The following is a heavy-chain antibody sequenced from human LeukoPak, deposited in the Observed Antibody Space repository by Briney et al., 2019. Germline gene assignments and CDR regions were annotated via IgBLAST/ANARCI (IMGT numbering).Heavy chain of an antibody. V-gene: IGHV1-18*01. CDR3: ARVYNRGSGYENWFDP. Sequence: ASVKVSCKASGGTFISYAISWVRQAPGQGLEWMGWISAYNGNTNYAQKVQGRVTMTTDTSTSTAYMELRSLRSDDTAVYYCARVYNRGSGYENWFDPWGQGTLVTVSS. CDR1: GGTFISYA. D-gene: IGHD3-3*01. J-gene: IGHJ5*02. CDR2: ISAYNGNT.